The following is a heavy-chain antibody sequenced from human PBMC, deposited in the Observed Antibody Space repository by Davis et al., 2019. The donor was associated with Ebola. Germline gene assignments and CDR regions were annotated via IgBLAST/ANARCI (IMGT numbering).Heavy chain of an antibody. CDR2: INPSGGST. CDR3: ARAALPAAIWVQFDP. CDR1: GYTFTSYY. D-gene: IGHD2-2*02. J-gene: IGHJ5*02. V-gene: IGHV1-46*01. Sequence: ASVKVSCKASGYTFTSYYMHWVRQAPGQGLEWMGIINPSGGSTSYAQKFQGRVTMTRDTSTSTVYMELSSLRSEDTAVYYCARAALPAAIWVQFDPWGQGTLVTVSS.